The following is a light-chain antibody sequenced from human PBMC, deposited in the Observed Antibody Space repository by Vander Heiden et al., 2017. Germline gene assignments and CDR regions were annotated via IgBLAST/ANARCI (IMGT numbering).Light chain of an antibody. Sequence: DIQMNQSPSSVSASIGARVTTTCRASQDSSSWLAWYQFKPGKAPKLLIYATSTLQSGVPSRFSGSGSGTDFTLTISSLQPEDFATYYCQQASSFPLTFGGGTKVDLK. V-gene: IGKV1-12*01. CDR1: QDSSSW. CDR2: ATS. J-gene: IGKJ4*01. CDR3: QQASSFPLT.